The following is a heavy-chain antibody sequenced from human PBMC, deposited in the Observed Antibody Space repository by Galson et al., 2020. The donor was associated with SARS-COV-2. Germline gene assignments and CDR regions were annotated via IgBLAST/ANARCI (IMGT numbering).Heavy chain of an antibody. CDR2: IWYDGSNK. V-gene: IGHV3-33*01. CDR1: GFTFSSYR. Sequence: GGSLRLSCAASGFTFSSYRMPWVRQAPGKGLEWVAAIWYDGSNKYYADSVKGRFTISRDNSKNTLYLQMNSLRAEDTAVYYCPRDHSPWRYCDYEDYWGQGTLVTVSS. J-gene: IGHJ4*02. CDR3: PRDHSPWRYCDYEDY. D-gene: IGHD4-17*01.